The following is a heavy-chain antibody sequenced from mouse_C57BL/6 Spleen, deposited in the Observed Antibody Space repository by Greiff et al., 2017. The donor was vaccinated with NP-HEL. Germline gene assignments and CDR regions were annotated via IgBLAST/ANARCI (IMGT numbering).Heavy chain of an antibody. CDR2: ISDGGSYT. V-gene: IGHV5-4*01. J-gene: IGHJ4*01. Sequence: EVKLVESGGGLVKPGGSLKLSCAASGFTFSSYAMSWVRQTPEKRLEWVATISDGGSYTYYPDNVKGRFTISRDNAKNNLYLQMSHLKSEDTAMYYCARERSTMVTTSAMVYWGQGTSVTVSS. D-gene: IGHD2-2*01. CDR1: GFTFSSYA. CDR3: ARERSTMVTTSAMVY.